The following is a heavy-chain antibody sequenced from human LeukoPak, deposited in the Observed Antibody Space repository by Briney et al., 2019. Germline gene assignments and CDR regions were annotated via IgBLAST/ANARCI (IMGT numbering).Heavy chain of an antibody. CDR2: ISYDGSNK. D-gene: IGHD3-22*01. V-gene: IGHV3-30*18. CDR3: AKDLHYYDSSGLDY. CDR1: GFTFSSYG. Sequence: GGSLRLSCAASGFTFSSYGMHWVRQAPGKGLEWVAVISYDGSNKYYADSVKGRFTISRDNSKNTLYMQMNSLRAEDTAVYYCAKDLHYYDSSGLDYWGQGTLVTVSS. J-gene: IGHJ4*02.